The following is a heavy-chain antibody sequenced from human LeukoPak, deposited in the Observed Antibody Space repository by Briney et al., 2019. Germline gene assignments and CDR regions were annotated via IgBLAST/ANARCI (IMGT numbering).Heavy chain of an antibody. CDR2: IFNGGST. Sequence: QTGGSLRLSCAASGFTFSNYGMHWVRQAPGKGLEWVSVIFNGGSTYYADSVKGRFTISRDNSKNTLYLQMNSLRAEDTAVYYCAREILSYSSSWALFDYWGQGTLVTVSS. V-gene: IGHV3-NL1*01. CDR1: GFTFSNYG. CDR3: AREILSYSSSWALFDY. D-gene: IGHD6-13*01. J-gene: IGHJ4*02.